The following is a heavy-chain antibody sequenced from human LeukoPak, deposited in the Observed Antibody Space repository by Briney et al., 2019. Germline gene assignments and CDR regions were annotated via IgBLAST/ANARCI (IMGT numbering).Heavy chain of an antibody. CDR1: GFTFSDYY. J-gene: IGHJ4*02. CDR2: ISSSSSYT. D-gene: IGHD1-26*01. V-gene: IGHV3-11*03. CDR3: ARAYSGSYPDFDY. Sequence: PGGSLRLSCAASGFTFSDYYMSWIRQAPGKGLEWVSYISSSSSYTNYADSVKGRFTISRDNAKNSLYLQMNRLRAEDTAVYYCARAYSGSYPDFDYWGQGTLVTVSS.